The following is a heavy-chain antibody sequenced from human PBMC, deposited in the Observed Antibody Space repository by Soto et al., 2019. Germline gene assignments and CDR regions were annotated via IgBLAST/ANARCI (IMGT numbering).Heavy chain of an antibody. CDR1: GFTFRFYD. J-gene: IGHJ2*01. CDR3: AKDAYTPIRTTAHDSGGLDH. CDR2: ISRDGNSK. D-gene: IGHD4-4*01. V-gene: IGHV3-30*18. Sequence: QVQLVESGGGGVQPGRSLRLSCATSGFTFRFYDMHWVRQAPGKGLEWVAIISRDGNSKDYGDSVKGRFTITRDNSKTTLSLQMNRLRGEDTAVYYCAKDAYTPIRTTAHDSGGLDHWGRGTLVTFSS.